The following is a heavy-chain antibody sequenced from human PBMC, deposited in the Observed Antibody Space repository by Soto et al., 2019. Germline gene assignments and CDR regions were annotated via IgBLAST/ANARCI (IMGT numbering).Heavy chain of an antibody. Sequence: GGSLRLSCAASGFTFSSYAMSWVRQAPGKGLEWVSAISGSGGSTYYADSVKGRFTISRDNSKNTLYLQMNSLRAEDTAVYYCAKDQGYGDYGEKGGWFDPWGQGTLVTVSS. V-gene: IGHV3-23*01. J-gene: IGHJ5*02. CDR2: ISGSGGST. CDR3: AKDQGYGDYGEKGGWFDP. D-gene: IGHD4-17*01. CDR1: GFTFSSYA.